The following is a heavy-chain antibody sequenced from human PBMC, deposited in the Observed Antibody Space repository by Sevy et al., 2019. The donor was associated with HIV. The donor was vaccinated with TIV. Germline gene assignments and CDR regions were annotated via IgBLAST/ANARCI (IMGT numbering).Heavy chain of an antibody. CDR3: AKALNPALESMIEVVLRTLKGFDV. CDR2: LGGSVDMT. D-gene: IGHD3-22*01. CDR1: GFTFSRYA. J-gene: IGHJ3*01. V-gene: IGHV3-23*01. Sequence: GGSLRLSCVASGFTFSRYAMSWVRQAPGKGLKWVSALGGSVDMTYYADFVKGRFTISRDNSKNTLYLQMNSLRADDTATYYCAKALNPALESMIEVVLRTLKGFDVWGQGTMVTVSS.